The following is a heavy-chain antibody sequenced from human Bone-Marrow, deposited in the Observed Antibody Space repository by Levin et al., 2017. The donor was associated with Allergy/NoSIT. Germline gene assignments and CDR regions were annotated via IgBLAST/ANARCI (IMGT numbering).Heavy chain of an antibody. V-gene: IGHV3-23*01. CDR3: ARGDNWNYDY. D-gene: IGHD1-7*01. Sequence: GESLKISCAASGFTFSRYAMAWVRQAPGQGLEWVSGMSGSGGRTVYADSVKGRFTISRDNSKNMMYLQMNSLRVEDTALYYCARGDNWNYDYRGQGALGTDSS. J-gene: IGHJ4*02. CDR1: GFTFSRYA. CDR2: MSGSGGRT.